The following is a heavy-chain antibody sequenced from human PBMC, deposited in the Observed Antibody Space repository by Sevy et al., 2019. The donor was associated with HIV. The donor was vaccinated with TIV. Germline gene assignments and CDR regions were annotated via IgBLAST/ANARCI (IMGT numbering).Heavy chain of an antibody. V-gene: IGHV1-3*01. CDR2: INVVNGDT. CDR1: GFTYTNYA. Sequence: ASVKVSCKTSGFTYTNYAIHWVRQAPGQRLEWMGWINVVNGDTRYSQTFHDRITITRDTSATTAYMELSSLTSEDMGIYYGARNPRGKSYFDNWGQGTLVTVSS. CDR3: ARNPRGKSYFDN. J-gene: IGHJ4*02.